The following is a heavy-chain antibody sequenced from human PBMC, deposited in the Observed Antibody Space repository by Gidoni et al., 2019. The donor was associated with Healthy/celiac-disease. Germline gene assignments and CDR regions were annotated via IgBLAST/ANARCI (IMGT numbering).Heavy chain of an antibody. V-gene: IGHV1-2*02. CDR1: GYTFTGYY. Sequence: QVQLEQSGAEVKKPGASVKVSCKASGYTFTGYYMHWVRQAPGQGLEWMGWINPNSGGTNYAQKFQGRVTMTRDTSISTAYMELSRLRSDDTAVYYCARSPRFGVVIIGYYYYGMDVWGKGTTVTVSS. CDR3: ARSPRFGVVIIGYYYYGMDV. J-gene: IGHJ6*04. D-gene: IGHD3-3*01. CDR2: INPNSGGT.